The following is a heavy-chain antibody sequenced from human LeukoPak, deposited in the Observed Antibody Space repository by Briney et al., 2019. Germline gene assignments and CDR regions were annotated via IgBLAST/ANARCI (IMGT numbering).Heavy chain of an antibody. D-gene: IGHD5-18*01. CDR2: ISGSGGST. J-gene: IGHJ4*02. V-gene: IGHV3-23*01. CDR1: GFTFSSYA. CDR3: AKDLGKMVNLIDY. Sequence: GGSLRLSCAASGFTFSSYAMSWVRQAPGKGLEWVSAISGSGGSTYYADSVKGRFTISRDNSKDTLYLQMNSLRAEDTAVYYCAKDLGKMVNLIDYWGQGTLVTVSS.